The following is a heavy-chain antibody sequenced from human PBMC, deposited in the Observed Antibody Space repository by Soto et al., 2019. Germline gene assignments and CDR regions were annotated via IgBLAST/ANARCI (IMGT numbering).Heavy chain of an antibody. D-gene: IGHD3-3*01. CDR3: ARDSNYDFWSGYYHEGYYYGMDV. CDR1: GDSVSSNSAA. Sequence: SQTLSLTCAISGDSVSSNSAAWNWIRQSPSRGLEWLGRTYYRSKWYNDYAVSVKSRITINPDTSKNQFSLQLNSVTPEDTAVYYCARDSNYDFWSGYYHEGYYYGMDVWGQGITVTISS. V-gene: IGHV6-1*01. J-gene: IGHJ6*02. CDR2: TYYRSKWYN.